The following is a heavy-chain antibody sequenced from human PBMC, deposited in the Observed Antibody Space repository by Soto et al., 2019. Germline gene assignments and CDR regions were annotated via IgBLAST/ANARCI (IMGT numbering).Heavy chain of an antibody. CDR2: ISPANGDK. D-gene: IGHD6-19*01. CDR3: ARGRYFATTHRQWWYFDF. CDR1: GYTFITSG. Sequence: QVELMQSGPEVKRPGTSVKVSCKASGYTFITSGINWVRQTPGQPLEWVGWISPANGDKKYAQKFKDRVILTSETSTDTVNMELTNFRSDDTAVYFCARGRYFATTHRQWWYFDFWGRGTPVTVSS. V-gene: IGHV1-18*01. J-gene: IGHJ2*01.